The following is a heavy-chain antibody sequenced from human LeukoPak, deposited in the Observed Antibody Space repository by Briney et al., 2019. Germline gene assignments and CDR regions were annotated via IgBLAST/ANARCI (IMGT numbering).Heavy chain of an antibody. J-gene: IGHJ4*02. V-gene: IGHV3-7*01. CDR1: GFTFSSHW. CDR2: IKPDGSEK. Sequence: GVSLRLSCAASGFTFSSHWMSWVRQAPGKGLEWVGNIKPDGSEKYYVDSLKGRFIISRDNAKNSLYLQMNSLRAEDVAVYYCAKYFYDGSGTHYFDYWGQGTPVTVSS. D-gene: IGHD3-22*01. CDR3: AKYFYDGSGTHYFDY.